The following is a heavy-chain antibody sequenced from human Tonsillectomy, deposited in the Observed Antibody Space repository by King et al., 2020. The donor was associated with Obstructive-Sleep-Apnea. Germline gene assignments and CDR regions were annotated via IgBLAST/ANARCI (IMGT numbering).Heavy chain of an antibody. CDR2: ISAYNGNT. D-gene: IGHD3-16*02. CDR3: ARTYRVLRENWFDP. V-gene: IGHV1-18*04. J-gene: IGHJ5*02. CDR1: CYTFTSYG. Sequence: VQLVASGAEVKKPGASVKVSCKASCYTFTSYGISLVRQAPGQGLDWMGGISAYNGNTNYAQKLQGRVTMTTDTSTRTAYMELRSLRSDDTAVYYCARTYRVLRENWFDPWGQGTLVTVSS.